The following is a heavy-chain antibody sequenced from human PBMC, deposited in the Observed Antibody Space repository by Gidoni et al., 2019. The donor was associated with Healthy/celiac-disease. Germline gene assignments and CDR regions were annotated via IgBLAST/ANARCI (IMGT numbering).Heavy chain of an antibody. CDR2: IIPIFGTA. J-gene: IGHJ5*02. Sequence: QVQLVQSGAEVKKPGSSVKVSCKASGGTFSSYALSWVRQAPGQGLEWMGGIIPIFGTATYAQKFQGRVTITADESTSTAYMELSSLRSEDTAVYYCARDQSAYSPFWSGYYPTTWGQGTLVTVSS. V-gene: IGHV1-69*01. CDR3: ARDQSAYSPFWSGYYPTT. CDR1: GGTFSSYA. D-gene: IGHD3-3*01.